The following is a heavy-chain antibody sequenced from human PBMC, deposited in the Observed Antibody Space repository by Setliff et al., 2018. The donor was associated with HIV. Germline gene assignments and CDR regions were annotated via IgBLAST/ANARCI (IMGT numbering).Heavy chain of an antibody. D-gene: IGHD6-19*01. CDR2: IYAGGST. CDR1: GLTDTYNY. V-gene: IGHV3-53*04. Sequence: GGSLRLSCAASGLTDTYNYMSWVRPAPGKGLEWVSVIYAGGSTYYAASVKGRFTISRHNSKSAVYLQMNSLRPGDTALYYCARDSEPGTRVAGTTGLDYWGQGSLVTVSS. J-gene: IGHJ4*02. CDR3: ARDSEPGTRVAGTTGLDY.